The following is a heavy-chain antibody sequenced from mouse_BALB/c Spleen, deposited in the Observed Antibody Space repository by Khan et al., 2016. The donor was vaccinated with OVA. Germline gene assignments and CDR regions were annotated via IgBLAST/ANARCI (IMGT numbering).Heavy chain of an antibody. CDR1: GYTFTNYW. D-gene: IGHD2-14*01. J-gene: IGHJ2*01. CDR2: IHPGGGYT. CDR3: ARGSRYDYYFDY. V-gene: IGHV1-63*02. Sequence: QVQLQQSGAELVRPGTSVKMSCKAAGYTFTNYWIGWVKQRPGHGLDWIGDIHPGGGYTDYNEKFRDRVTLTADTFSSTAYMQLSSLTSEDSAIYYCARGSRYDYYFDYWGQGTTLTVSS.